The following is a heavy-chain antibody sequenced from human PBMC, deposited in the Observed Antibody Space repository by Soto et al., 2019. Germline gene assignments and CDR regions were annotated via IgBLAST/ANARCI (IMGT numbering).Heavy chain of an antibody. V-gene: IGHV4-59*02. CDR3: ARAIYGSGVLDV. D-gene: IGHD3-10*01. CDR2: IYYSGST. CDR1: GGSVTSYY. J-gene: IGHJ6*02. Sequence: SETLSLTCTVSGGSVTSYYWSCIRQPPGKALEWIGTIYYSGSTNYNPSLKSRVSLSVDTSKNQFSLKVGSVTAADTAVYFCARAIYGSGVLDVWGQGTTVTVSS.